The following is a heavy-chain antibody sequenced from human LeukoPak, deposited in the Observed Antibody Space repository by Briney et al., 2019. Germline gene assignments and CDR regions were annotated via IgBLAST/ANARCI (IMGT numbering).Heavy chain of an antibody. Sequence: ASVKVSCKASGYTFISYGINWVRQTTGQGLEWMGWMNPHSGNTDYAQKLQGRVTITRNTSISTVYMELTSLRYEGTAVYYCARRELFGDYFDSWGQGTLVTVSS. CDR3: ARRELFGDYFDS. CDR2: MNPHSGNT. J-gene: IGHJ4*02. CDR1: GYTFISYG. V-gene: IGHV1-8*03. D-gene: IGHD3-10*01.